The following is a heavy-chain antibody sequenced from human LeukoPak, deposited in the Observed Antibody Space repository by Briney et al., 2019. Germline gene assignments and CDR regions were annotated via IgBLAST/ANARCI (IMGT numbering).Heavy chain of an antibody. CDR3: AKGSGTYYYDSSGYYLVDY. CDR1: GFTVSSNY. V-gene: IGHV3-66*01. D-gene: IGHD3-22*01. CDR2: IYSGGST. J-gene: IGHJ4*02. Sequence: GGSLRLSCAASGFTVSSNYMSWVRQAPGKGLEWVSVIYSGGSTYYADSVKGRFTISRDNSKNTLYLQMNSLRAEDTAVYYCAKGSGTYYYDSSGYYLVDYWGQGTLVTVSS.